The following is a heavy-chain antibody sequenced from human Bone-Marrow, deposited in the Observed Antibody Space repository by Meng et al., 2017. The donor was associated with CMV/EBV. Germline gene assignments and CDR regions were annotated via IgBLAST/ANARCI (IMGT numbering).Heavy chain of an antibody. V-gene: IGHV3-53*01. CDR3: ARNPPTGGSGTYYKYFDY. CDR1: FNFSNYW. J-gene: IGHJ4*02. Sequence: FNFSNYWMHWVRQAPGKGLVWVSVIYTGGSTYYADSVKGRFTISRDNSKNTLYLQMNSLRAEDTAVYYCARNPPTGGSGTYYKYFDYWGQGTLVTVSS. CDR2: IYTGGST. D-gene: IGHD3-10*01.